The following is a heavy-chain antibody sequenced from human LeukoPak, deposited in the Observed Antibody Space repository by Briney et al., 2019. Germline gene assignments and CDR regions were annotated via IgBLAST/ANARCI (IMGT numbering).Heavy chain of an antibody. CDR3: ARSGLGYCSGGSCYSIGRNWFDP. J-gene: IGHJ5*02. V-gene: IGHV4-34*01. D-gene: IGHD2-15*01. Sequence: SETLSLTWAVYGGSFSGYYWSWIRQPSGKGLEWIGEINHSGSTNYNPSLKSRVTISVDTSKNQFSLKLSSVTAADTAVYYCARSGLGYCSGGSCYSIGRNWFDPWGQGTLVTVSS. CDR2: INHSGST. CDR1: GGSFSGYY.